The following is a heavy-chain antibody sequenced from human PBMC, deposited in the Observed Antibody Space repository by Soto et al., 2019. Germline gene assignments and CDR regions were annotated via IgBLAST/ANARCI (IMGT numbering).Heavy chain of an antibody. D-gene: IGHD2-2*02. Sequence: SETLSLTCAVYGGSFSGYYWSWIRQPPGKGLEWIGEINHSGSTNYNPSLKSRVTISVDTSKNQFSLKLSSVTAADTAVYYCARRTITICIVVVPAPIIFDYWGQGTLVPVSS. CDR1: GGSFSGYY. CDR3: ARRTITICIVVVPAPIIFDY. J-gene: IGHJ4*02. CDR2: INHSGST. V-gene: IGHV4-34*01.